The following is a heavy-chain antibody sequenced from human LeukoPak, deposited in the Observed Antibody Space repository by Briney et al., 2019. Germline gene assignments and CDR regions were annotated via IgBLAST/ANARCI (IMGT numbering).Heavy chain of an antibody. Sequence: GGSLRLSCAASGFIFSNYAMSWVRQAPGEGLEWVSGISAGGGTTYYADSVKGRFTVSRDNSKNTLYLQMNSLRAEDTALYYCAKDRDGGIKTRPKGFDYWGQGTLVTVSS. CDR3: AKDRDGGIKTRPKGFDY. CDR2: ISAGGGTT. CDR1: GFIFSNYA. J-gene: IGHJ4*02. V-gene: IGHV3-23*01. D-gene: IGHD3-16*01.